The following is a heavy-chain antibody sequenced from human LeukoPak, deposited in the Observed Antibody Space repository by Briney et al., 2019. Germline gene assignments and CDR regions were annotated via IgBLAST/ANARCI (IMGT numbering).Heavy chain of an antibody. V-gene: IGHV3-21*05. J-gene: IGHJ4*02. CDR3: ARDTFQPGLIDS. CDR2: INTDSSDI. Sequence: GGSLRLSCAASGLTFSLYAMNWVRQAPGKGLQGVSYINTDSSDIHYADSVKGRFTIARDNARNTLYLQLSSLRAEDSAVYYCARDTFQPGLIDSWGQGTLVTVSS. CDR1: GLTFSLYA. D-gene: IGHD2-2*01.